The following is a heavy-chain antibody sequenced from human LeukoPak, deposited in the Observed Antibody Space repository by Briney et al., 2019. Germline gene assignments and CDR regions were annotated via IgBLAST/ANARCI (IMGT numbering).Heavy chain of an antibody. CDR1: GFTFSSYS. J-gene: IGHJ5*02. Sequence: GGSLRLSCAASGFTFSSYSMNWVRQAPGKGLEWVSYISSSSSTIYYADSVKGRFTISRDNAKNSLYLQMNSLRAEDTAVYYCAREVGRAAAGEWFDPWGQGTLVTVSS. CDR2: ISSSSSTI. CDR3: AREVGRAAAGEWFDP. V-gene: IGHV3-48*04. D-gene: IGHD6-13*01.